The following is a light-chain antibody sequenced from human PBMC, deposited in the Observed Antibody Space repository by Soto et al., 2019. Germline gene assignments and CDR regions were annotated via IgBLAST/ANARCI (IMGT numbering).Light chain of an antibody. CDR1: QSISIW. V-gene: IGKV1-5*01. Sequence: DIQITQSPSSVSSSVADRFTISCRASQSISIWLAWYQQKPGKAPKVLIWDASSLQRGVPSRFSGSGSGTDFTLTISSLQADDFATYYCQQYNGYSTWTFGQGTKVDIK. J-gene: IGKJ1*01. CDR3: QQYNGYSTWT. CDR2: DAS.